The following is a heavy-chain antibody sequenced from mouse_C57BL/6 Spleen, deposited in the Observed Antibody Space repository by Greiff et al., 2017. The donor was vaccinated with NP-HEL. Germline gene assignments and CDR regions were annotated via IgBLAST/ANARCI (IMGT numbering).Heavy chain of an antibody. J-gene: IGHJ4*01. CDR1: GFTFSDYG. D-gene: IGHD2-3*01. V-gene: IGHV5-17*01. Sequence: EVMLVESGGGLVKPGGSLKLSCAASGFTFSDYGMHWVRQAPEKGLEWVAYISSGSSTIYYADTVKGRFTISRDNAKNTLFLQMTSLRSEDTAMYYCARYDGYLNYYAMDYWGQGTSVTVSS. CDR3: ARYDGYLNYYAMDY. CDR2: ISSGSSTI.